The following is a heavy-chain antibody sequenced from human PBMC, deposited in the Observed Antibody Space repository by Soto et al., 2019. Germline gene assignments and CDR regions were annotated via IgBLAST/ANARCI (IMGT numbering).Heavy chain of an antibody. CDR1: GFTFSSYG. CDR2: IWYDGSNK. CDR3: ARGGHFQNDY. Sequence: QVQLVESGGDVVQPGRSLRLSCEASGFTFSSYGMHWVRQAPGKGLEWVAVIWYDGSNKYYADSVKGRFTISRDNFENTVYLQMNSLKVGDTAVCYCARGGHFQNDYWGQGTLVTVSS. D-gene: IGHD3-3*02. V-gene: IGHV3-33*01. J-gene: IGHJ4*02.